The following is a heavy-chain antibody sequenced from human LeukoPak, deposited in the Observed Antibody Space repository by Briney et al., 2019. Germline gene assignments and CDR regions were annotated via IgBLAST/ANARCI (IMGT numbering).Heavy chain of an antibody. CDR1: GGSISSSNYY. CDR2: IYYSGSP. CDR3: ARHFFVGSEDAFDI. V-gene: IGHV4-61*05. D-gene: IGHD6-25*01. Sequence: SETLSLTCTVSGGSISSSNYYWSWIRQPPGKGLEWIGYIYYSGSPRYSPSLKSRVTISVDTSKNQFSLKVTSVTAADTAVYYCARHFFVGSEDAFDIWGQGTMVTVSS. J-gene: IGHJ3*02.